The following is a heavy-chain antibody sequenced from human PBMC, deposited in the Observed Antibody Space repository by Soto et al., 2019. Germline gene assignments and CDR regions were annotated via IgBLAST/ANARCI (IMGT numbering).Heavy chain of an antibody. CDR3: ASLFGLGYCSSTSCQNRYYYYGMDV. CDR1: GFTFSSYS. D-gene: IGHD2-2*01. V-gene: IGHV3-21*01. CDR2: ISSSSSYI. Sequence: GGSLRLSCAASGFTFSSYSMNWVRQAPGKGLEWVSSISSSSSYIYYADSVKGRFTISRDNAKNSLYLQMNGLRAEDTAVYYCASLFGLGYCSSTSCQNRYYYYGMDVWGQGTTVTVSS. J-gene: IGHJ6*02.